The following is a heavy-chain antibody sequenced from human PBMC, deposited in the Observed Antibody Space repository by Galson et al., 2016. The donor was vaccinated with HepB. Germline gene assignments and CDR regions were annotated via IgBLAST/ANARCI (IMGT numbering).Heavy chain of an antibody. J-gene: IGHJ2*01. CDR3: ARVRANKWELPGYFHL. CDR2: VYYTGTT. CDR1: GGSMDTYY. V-gene: IGHV4-59*01. Sequence: ETLSLTCTVSGGSMDTYYWNWIRQSPEKGLEWIGFVYYTGTTNLNPSLKSRVTISIDTSRNEMSLKLTSVTAADTAIYYCARVRANKWELPGYFHLWGRGTLVTVSS. D-gene: IGHD4-23*01.